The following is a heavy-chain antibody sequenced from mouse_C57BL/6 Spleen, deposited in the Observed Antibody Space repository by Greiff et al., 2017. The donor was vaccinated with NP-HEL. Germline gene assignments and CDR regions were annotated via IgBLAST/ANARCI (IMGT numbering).Heavy chain of an antibody. Sequence: DVKLQESGPELVKPGASVKMSCKASGYTFTDYNMHWVKQSHGKSLEWIGYINPNNGGTSYNQKFKGKATLTVNKSSSTAYMELRSLTSEDSAVYYCARNSNYAWFAYWGQGTLVTVSA. CDR1: GYTFTDYN. CDR2: INPNNGGT. CDR3: ARNSNYAWFAY. V-gene: IGHV1-22*01. D-gene: IGHD2-5*01. J-gene: IGHJ3*01.